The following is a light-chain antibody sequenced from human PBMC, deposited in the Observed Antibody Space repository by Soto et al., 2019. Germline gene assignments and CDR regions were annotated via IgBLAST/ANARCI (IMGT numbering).Light chain of an antibody. Sequence: EIVMTQSPATLSVSPGERATLSCRASQSVATNVAWYQQKPGQSPRLLIYGASPMATGIPAGFSGDGSGTEFTLPISSLQSEDFAVYFCQQYNKWPYTFGQGTQLEIK. J-gene: IGKJ2*01. V-gene: IGKV3-15*01. CDR3: QQYNKWPYT. CDR1: QSVATN. CDR2: GAS.